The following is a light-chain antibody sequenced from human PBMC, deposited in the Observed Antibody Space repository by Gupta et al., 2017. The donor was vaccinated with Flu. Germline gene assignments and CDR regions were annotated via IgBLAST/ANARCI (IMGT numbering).Light chain of an antibody. J-gene: IGLJ2*01. CDR1: SDDVVGYNY. V-gene: IGLV2-11*01. Sequence: QSVLTQPRSVSGSPGQSVTISCTGTSDDVVGYNYVSWYQQHLAKAPKIIIYDVNRRPSGVPDRFSGSRSGNTASLTISWLQAEDDAEYFCCSYAGSYSLVFGGGTKLTVL. CDR3: CSYAGSYSLV. CDR2: DVN.